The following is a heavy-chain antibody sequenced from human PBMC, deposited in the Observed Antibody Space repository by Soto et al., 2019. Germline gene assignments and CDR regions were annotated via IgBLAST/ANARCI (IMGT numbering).Heavy chain of an antibody. J-gene: IGHJ4*02. CDR1: GYTFTGYD. Sequence: ASVKVSCKASGYTFTGYDMHWVRQAPGQGLEWMGWINPNSGGTNYAQKFQGWVTMTRDTSISTAYMELSRLRSDDTAVYYCARGISDILTGYLSLSFDYWGEGDLVSVSS. V-gene: IGHV1-2*04. D-gene: IGHD3-9*01. CDR3: ARGISDILTGYLSLSFDY. CDR2: INPNSGGT.